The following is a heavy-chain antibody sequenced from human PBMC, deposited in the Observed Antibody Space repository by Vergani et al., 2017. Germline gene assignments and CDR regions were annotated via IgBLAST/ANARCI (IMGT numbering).Heavy chain of an antibody. CDR1: GGSISSYY. D-gene: IGHD3-10*01. V-gene: IGHV4-59*05. CDR2: IYYSGST. J-gene: IGHJ5*02. Sequence: QVQLQESGPGLVKPSETLSLTCTVSGGSISSYYWSWIRQPAGKGLEWIGSIYYSGSTYYNPSLKSRVTISVDTSKNQFSLKLSSVTAADTAVYYCASTSGPSWFDPWGQGTLVTVSS. CDR3: ASTSGPSWFDP.